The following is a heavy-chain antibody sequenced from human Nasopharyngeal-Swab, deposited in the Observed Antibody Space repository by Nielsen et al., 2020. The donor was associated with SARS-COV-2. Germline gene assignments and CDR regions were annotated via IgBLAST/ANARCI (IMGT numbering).Heavy chain of an antibody. V-gene: IGHV4-31*02. CDR3: ARQSWAGYYYDSSGYMDV. CDR2: IYYSGST. J-gene: IGHJ6*04. D-gene: IGHD3-22*01. Sequence: WIRQHPGKGMEWIGYIYYSGSTYYNPSLKSRVTISVDTSKNQFSLKLSSVTAADTAVYYCARQSWAGYYYDSSGYMDVWGKGTTVTVSS.